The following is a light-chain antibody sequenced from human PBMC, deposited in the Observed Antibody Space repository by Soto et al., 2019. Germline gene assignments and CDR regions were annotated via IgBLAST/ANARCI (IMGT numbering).Light chain of an antibody. CDR1: QSVTNN. CDR2: GAS. Sequence: EIVMTQSPDTLSVSPGERVTLSCRASQSVTNNLAWYQQKPGQAPRLLIYGASTRTIAIPARFSGSGSGTDFTLTISSLQSEDFAVYYCQQYNNWPRTFGQGTKV. J-gene: IGKJ1*01. CDR3: QQYNNWPRT. V-gene: IGKV3-15*01.